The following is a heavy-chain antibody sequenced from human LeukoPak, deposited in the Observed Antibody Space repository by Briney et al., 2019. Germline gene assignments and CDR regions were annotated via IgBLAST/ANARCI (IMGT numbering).Heavy chain of an antibody. V-gene: IGHV4-59*01. Sequence: SETLSLTCTVSGGSISTYYWTWIRQPPGKGLEWIGYIYYSGSTNYNPSLKSRVTISVDTSKNQFSLKLSSVTAADTAVYYCARPRGNYYYYYMDVWGKGTTVTVSS. D-gene: IGHD3-10*01. CDR1: GGSISTYY. CDR2: IYYSGST. CDR3: ARPRGNYYYYYMDV. J-gene: IGHJ6*03.